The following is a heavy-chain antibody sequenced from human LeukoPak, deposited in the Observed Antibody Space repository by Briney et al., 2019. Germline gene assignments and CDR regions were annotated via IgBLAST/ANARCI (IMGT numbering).Heavy chain of an antibody. CDR2: ISGSGGST. CDR1: GFTFSYYA. CDR3: ARKGDVAVVATTPFEY. D-gene: IGHD2-15*01. J-gene: IGHJ4*02. V-gene: IGHV3-23*01. Sequence: GGSLRLSCAASGFTFSYYAMSWVRQAPGKGLEWVSGISGSGGSTNYADSVKGRFTMSRDNSKNTLYLQMNSLRAEDTAVYYCARKGDVAVVATTPFEYWGQGTLVTVSS.